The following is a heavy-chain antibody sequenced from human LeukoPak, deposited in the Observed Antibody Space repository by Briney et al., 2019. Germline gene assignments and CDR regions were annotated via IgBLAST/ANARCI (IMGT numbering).Heavy chain of an antibody. Sequence: PGGSLRLSCAASGFTFSSYAMSWVRQAPGTGLEWGSTISGSGVITDYADSVKGRFTISRDNSKNTLYLQMNSLRAEDTAVYYCAKDKGLVTFGGVIAHFDYWGQGTLVTVSS. J-gene: IGHJ4*02. D-gene: IGHD3-16*02. CDR3: AKDKGLVTFGGVIAHFDY. CDR2: ISGSGVIT. CDR1: GFTFSSYA. V-gene: IGHV3-23*01.